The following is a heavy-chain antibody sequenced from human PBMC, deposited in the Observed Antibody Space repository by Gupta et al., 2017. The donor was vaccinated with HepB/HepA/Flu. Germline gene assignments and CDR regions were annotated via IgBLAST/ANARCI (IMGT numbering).Heavy chain of an antibody. CDR2: ITNGGST. Sequence: EVQLLESGGGLVQPGGSLRLSCAASGFTFSTYAMSWARQAPGKGLEWVSTITNGGSTYYADSVRGRFTISRDNSKNTLYLQMNSLRAEDTAVYYCAKRGFFEYWGQGTLVTVSS. V-gene: IGHV3-23*01. CDR3: AKRGFFEY. CDR1: GFTFSTYA. J-gene: IGHJ4*02.